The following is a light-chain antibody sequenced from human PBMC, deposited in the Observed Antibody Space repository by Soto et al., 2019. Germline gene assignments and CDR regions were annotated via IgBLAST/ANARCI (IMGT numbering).Light chain of an antibody. CDR2: GAS. Sequence: ETVLTQSPGTLSLSPGERASLSCRASQSISSNFLAWYQQKPGQAPRLLIYGASTRAAGVPDRFSGSGSGTDFTLTITRLEPEDFAVYYCQQYGRSPLMYTFGQGTKLGFK. CDR3: QQYGRSPLMYT. CDR1: QSISSNF. J-gene: IGKJ2*01. V-gene: IGKV3-20*01.